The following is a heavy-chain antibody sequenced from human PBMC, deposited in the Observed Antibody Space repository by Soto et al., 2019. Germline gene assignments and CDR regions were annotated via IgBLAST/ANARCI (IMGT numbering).Heavy chain of an antibody. J-gene: IGHJ6*03. CDR2: ISAYNGNT. Sequence: QDQLVQSGVEVKKPGASVKVSCKASGYSFTNYGITWVRQAPGQGFEWMGWISAYNGNTNYEQKFQGRVTMTTDASSRTAYFGVRSLKTDDTAVYYCARDRGVAPPVAGNTHYYYYMDVWGKGTTVTVSS. CDR3: ARDRGVAPPVAGNTHYYYYMDV. D-gene: IGHD6-13*01. V-gene: IGHV1-18*01. CDR1: GYSFTNYG.